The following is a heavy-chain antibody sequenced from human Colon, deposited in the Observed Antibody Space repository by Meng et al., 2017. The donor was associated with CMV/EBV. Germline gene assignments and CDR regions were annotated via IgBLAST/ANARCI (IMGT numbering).Heavy chain of an antibody. V-gene: IGHV1-69*02. Sequence: LVKVSCKASGGTFSSYTITWVRQAPGQGLEWMGRIIPILGMADYAQKFQDSITITADKSTNTAYLELSRLRSEDTAVYYCVRALVGNDYWGQGTLVTVSS. J-gene: IGHJ4*02. CDR1: GGTFSSYT. D-gene: IGHD3-9*01. CDR2: IIPILGMA. CDR3: VRALVGNDY.